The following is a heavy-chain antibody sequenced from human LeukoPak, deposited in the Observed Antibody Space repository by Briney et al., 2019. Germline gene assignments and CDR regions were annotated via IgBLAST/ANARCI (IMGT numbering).Heavy chain of an antibody. CDR2: IYTSGST. CDR3: ARGHQPDYYDSSGYYYVPGVFDY. V-gene: IGHV4-39*07. CDR1: GGSISSSSYY. D-gene: IGHD3-22*01. J-gene: IGHJ4*02. Sequence: PSETLSLTCTVSGGSISSSSYYWGWIRQPPGKGPEWIGRIYTSGSTNYNPSLKSRVTMSVDTSKNQFSLKLSSVTAADTAVYYCARGHQPDYYDSSGYYYVPGVFDYWGQGTLVTVSS.